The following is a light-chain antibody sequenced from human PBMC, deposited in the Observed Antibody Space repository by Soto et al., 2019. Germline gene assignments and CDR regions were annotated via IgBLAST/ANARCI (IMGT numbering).Light chain of an antibody. CDR3: SSYTSSSTLV. CDR1: SSDVGGYNY. Sequence: QAVVTQPASVSGSPGQSITISCTGTSSDVGGYNYVSWYQRHPGKAPKLMIYDVSNRPSGVSHRFSGSKSGNTAALTISGLEADDEADYYCSSYTSSSTLVFGGGTKLTVL. J-gene: IGLJ3*02. CDR2: DVS. V-gene: IGLV2-14*01.